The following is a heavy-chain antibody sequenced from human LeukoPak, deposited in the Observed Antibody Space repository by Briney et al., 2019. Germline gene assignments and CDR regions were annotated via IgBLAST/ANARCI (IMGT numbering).Heavy chain of an antibody. Sequence: SETPSLTCTVSGGSVSSGSYYWSWIRQPPGKGLEWIGYIYYSGSTNYNPSLKSRVTISVDTSKNQFSLKLSSVTAADTAVYYCARAYYYDSSGYYLGLDYWGQGTLVTVSS. CDR2: IYYSGST. D-gene: IGHD3-22*01. CDR3: ARAYYYDSSGYYLGLDY. J-gene: IGHJ4*02. V-gene: IGHV4-61*01. CDR1: GGSVSSGSYY.